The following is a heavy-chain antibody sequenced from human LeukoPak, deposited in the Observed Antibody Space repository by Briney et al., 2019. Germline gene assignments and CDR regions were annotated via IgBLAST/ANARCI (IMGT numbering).Heavy chain of an antibody. CDR1: GFTFSSYA. V-gene: IGHV3-64*01. Sequence: GGSLRLSCAASGFTFSSYAVHWVRQAPGKGLEYVSAISSNGGSTYYANSVKGRFTISRDNSKNTLYLQMGSLRAEDMAVYYCAGALYSSGWYYFDYWGQGTLVTVSS. CDR3: AGALYSSGWYYFDY. J-gene: IGHJ4*02. D-gene: IGHD6-19*01. CDR2: ISSNGGST.